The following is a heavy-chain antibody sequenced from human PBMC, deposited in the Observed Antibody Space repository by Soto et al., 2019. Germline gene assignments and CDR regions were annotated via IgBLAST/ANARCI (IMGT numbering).Heavy chain of an antibody. D-gene: IGHD3-22*01. CDR2: IFPSDSDT. CDR3: ARKDKSGYFNWFDP. J-gene: IGHJ5*02. V-gene: IGHV5-51*01. Sequence: GESLKISCRTSGYKFTSYWIAWVRQMPGKGLEWMGIIFPSDSDTRYSPSFQGQVTISADRSTSTVSLQWASLKASDTAVYFCARKDKSGYFNWFDPWGQGTLVTVSS. CDR1: GYKFTSYW.